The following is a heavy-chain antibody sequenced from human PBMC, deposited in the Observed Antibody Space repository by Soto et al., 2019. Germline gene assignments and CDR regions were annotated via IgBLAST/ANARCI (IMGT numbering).Heavy chain of an antibody. J-gene: IGHJ5*02. V-gene: IGHV5-51*01. CDR1: GYIFTSYW. D-gene: IGHD3-10*01. CDR2: IYPGDSDT. CDR3: ARNKRWFGELQNWFDP. Sequence: GESLKISCKGSGYIFTSYWIGWVRQMPGKGLEWMGIIYPGDSDTRYSPSFQGQVTISADKSISTAYLQWSSLKASDTAMYYCARNKRWFGELQNWFDPWGQGILVTVS.